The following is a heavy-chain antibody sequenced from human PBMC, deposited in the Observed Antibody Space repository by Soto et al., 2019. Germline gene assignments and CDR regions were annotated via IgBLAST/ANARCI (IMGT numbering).Heavy chain of an antibody. V-gene: IGHV4-39*01. CDR1: GDSITSTDYY. CDR2: IYYSGST. CDR3: ERHWRTGYSTVFGVVMGWFDP. D-gene: IGHD3-3*01. J-gene: IGHJ5*02. Sequence: SETLSLTCTATGDSITSTDYYWGCIRQPPGKGLEWVASIYYSGSTYHNPSLKSRVTISVDTSKNQFSLKVTSVTAADTAVYYCERHWRTGYSTVFGVVMGWFDPWGQGTLVTVSS.